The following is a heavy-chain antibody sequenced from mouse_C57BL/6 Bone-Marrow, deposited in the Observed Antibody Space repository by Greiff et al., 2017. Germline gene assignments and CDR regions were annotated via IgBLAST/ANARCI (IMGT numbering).Heavy chain of an antibody. CDR1: GYTFTSYW. V-gene: IGHV1-55*01. CDR3: AGWFAY. J-gene: IGHJ3*01. CDR2: IYPGSGST. Sequence: QVQLQQPGAELVKPGASVKMSCKASGYTFTSYWITWVKQRPGQGLEWIGDIYPGSGSTNYNEKFKSKATLTVDTCSSTAYMQLSSLTSEDSAVYYCAGWFAYWGQGTLVTVSA.